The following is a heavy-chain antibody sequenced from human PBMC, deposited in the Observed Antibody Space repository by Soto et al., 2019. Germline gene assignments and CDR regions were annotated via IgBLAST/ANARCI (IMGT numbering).Heavy chain of an antibody. CDR2: ISSSGSGI. V-gene: IGHV3-48*01. CDR3: ARVGIAVAASFDY. J-gene: IGHJ4*02. CDR1: GFTFGSYS. D-gene: IGHD6-19*01. Sequence: EVQLVESGGGLVQPGGSLRLSCAASGFTFGSYSMSWVRQAPGKGLEWVSYISSSGSGIHYADSVTGRFTISRDTAKNSLCLQMNSLRAEDTAVYYCARVGIAVAASFDYWGQGTLVTVSS.